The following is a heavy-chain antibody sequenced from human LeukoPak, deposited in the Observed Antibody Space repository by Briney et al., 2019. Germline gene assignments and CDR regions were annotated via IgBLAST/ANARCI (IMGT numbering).Heavy chain of an antibody. J-gene: IGHJ4*02. CDR3: AIPGGYCSSTSCLTDY. CDR1: GFTFSSYG. Sequence: GGSLRLSCAASGFTFSSYGMHWVRQAPGKGLERVAFIRYDGSNKYYADSVKGRFTISRDNSKNTLYLQMNSLRAEDTAVYYCAIPGGYCSSTSCLTDYWGQGTLVTVSS. CDR2: IRYDGSNK. V-gene: IGHV3-30*02. D-gene: IGHD2-2*01.